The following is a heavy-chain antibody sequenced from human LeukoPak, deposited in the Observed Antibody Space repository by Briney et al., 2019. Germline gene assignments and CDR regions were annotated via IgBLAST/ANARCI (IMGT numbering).Heavy chain of an antibody. V-gene: IGHV1-69*04. J-gene: IGHJ4*02. CDR2: IIPILGIA. CDR1: GGTFSSYT. D-gene: IGHD6-6*01. CDR3: AREIGVAARPGFYVY. Sequence: SVKVSCKXSGGTFSSYTISWVRQAPGPGLEWMGRIIPILGIANYSQKFQGRVTITADKSTSTAYMELSSLRSEDTAVYYCAREIGVAARPGFYVYWGQGTLVTVSS.